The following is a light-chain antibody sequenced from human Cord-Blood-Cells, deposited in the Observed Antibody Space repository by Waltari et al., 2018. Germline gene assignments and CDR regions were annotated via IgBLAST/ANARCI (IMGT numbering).Light chain of an antibody. Sequence: QPVLTQPPSSSASPGESARLTCTLPSDINVGSYNIYWYQQKPGTPPSYLMYYYSDSDKSQGSGVPSRFSGSKDASANTGILLISGLQSEDEADYYCMIWPSNAYWVFGGGTKLTVL. CDR2: YYSDSDK. V-gene: IGLV5-37*01. CDR1: SDINVGSYN. CDR3: MIWPSNAYWV. J-gene: IGLJ3*02.